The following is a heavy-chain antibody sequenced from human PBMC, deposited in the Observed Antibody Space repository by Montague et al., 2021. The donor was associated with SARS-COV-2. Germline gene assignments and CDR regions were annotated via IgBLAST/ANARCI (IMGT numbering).Heavy chain of an antibody. CDR3: ARHVSNLGAAVDYLGD. CDR2: IFHNGDS. Sequence: SETLSLTCLVSGGTISTDNLYWYWAWIRQPPGKGLEWIGSIFHNGDSYYNPSLNTRVTISIDTSRNHFSLSLTSVTAPDTAVYYCARHVSNLGAAVDYLGDWGQGTPGTGS. D-gene: IGHD5/OR15-5a*01. CDR1: GGTISTDNLYWY. V-gene: IGHV4-39*01. J-gene: IGHJ4*02.